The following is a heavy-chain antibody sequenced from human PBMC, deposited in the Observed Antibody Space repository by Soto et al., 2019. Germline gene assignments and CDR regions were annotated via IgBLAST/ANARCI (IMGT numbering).Heavy chain of an antibody. CDR2: ITWSSGYI. D-gene: IGHD3-22*01. J-gene: IGHJ4*02. CDR1: GFSFDDYA. V-gene: IGHV3-9*01. Sequence: EVQLVESGGGLVQPGRSLRLSCAASGFSFDDYAMHWVRQAPGRGLEWVSGITWSSGYIGYADSVKGRFTISKDNAKNSLYLKMNSLRPEDTAVYYCAKVNYDSSGYYTAPDYWGQGTLVTVSS. CDR3: AKVNYDSSGYYTAPDY.